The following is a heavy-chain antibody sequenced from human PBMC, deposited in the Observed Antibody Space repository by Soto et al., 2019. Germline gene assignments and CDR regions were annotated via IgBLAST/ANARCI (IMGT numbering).Heavy chain of an antibody. Sequence: QITLKESGPPLVKPTQTLTLTCTFSGFSLSTSGVGVGWIRQPPGKALEWLALIYWYDDKRYSPSLKSRLTTTKDTAKNQVVLTMTTMDPVDTATSYCAHSHPYYFDYWGQGTLVTVSS. CDR2: IYWYDDK. J-gene: IGHJ4*02. CDR1: GFSLSTSGVG. V-gene: IGHV2-5*01. CDR3: AHSHPYYFDY.